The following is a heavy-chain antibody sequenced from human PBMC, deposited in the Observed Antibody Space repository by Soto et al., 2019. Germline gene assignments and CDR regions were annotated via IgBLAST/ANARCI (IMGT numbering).Heavy chain of an antibody. J-gene: IGHJ2*01. CDR1: GVSISPYY. Sequence: QVQLQESGPGLVKPSETLSLTCTVSGVSISPYYWTWILQPAGKGLGWIGRLYSSGRATYNPSFQSRITMSVFSHHCPLTLKSVTSADQAVYYCATHFDVNTAVDYYSFELSGRGTLVTDSS. D-gene: IGHD5-18*01. V-gene: IGHV4-4*07. CDR3: ATHFDVNTAVDYYSFEL. CDR2: LYSSGRA.